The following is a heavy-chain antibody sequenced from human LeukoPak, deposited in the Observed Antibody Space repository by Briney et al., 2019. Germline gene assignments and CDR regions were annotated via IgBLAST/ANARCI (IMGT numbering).Heavy chain of an antibody. J-gene: IGHJ2*01. CDR3: AKDATGITMIVVAGGYFDL. Sequence: GGSLRLSCAASGFTFSSFAMNWVRQAPGKGLEWVSVISGSGGSTYYADSVKGRFTISRDNSKNTLYLQMNSLRVEDTAVYYCAKDATGITMIVVAGGYFDLWGRGTLVTVSS. V-gene: IGHV3-23*01. CDR2: ISGSGGST. D-gene: IGHD3-22*01. CDR1: GFTFSSFA.